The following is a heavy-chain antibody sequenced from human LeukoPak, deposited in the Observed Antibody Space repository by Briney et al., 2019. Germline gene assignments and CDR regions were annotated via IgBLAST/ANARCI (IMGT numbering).Heavy chain of an antibody. CDR2: ISSSSSTI. Sequence: PGGSLRLSCAASGFTFSSYSMNWVRQAPGKGLEWVSYISSSSSTIYYADSVEGRFTISRDNAKNSLYLQMNSLRAEDTAVYYCARSRGYSGYDNIDYWGQGTLVTVSS. D-gene: IGHD5-12*01. CDR1: GFTFSSYS. V-gene: IGHV3-48*01. J-gene: IGHJ4*02. CDR3: ARSRGYSGYDNIDY.